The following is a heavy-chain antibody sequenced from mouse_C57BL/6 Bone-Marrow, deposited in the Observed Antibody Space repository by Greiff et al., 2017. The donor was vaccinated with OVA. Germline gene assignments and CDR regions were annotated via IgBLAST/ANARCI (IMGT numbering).Heavy chain of an antibody. D-gene: IGHD1-1*01. CDR3: ARVYYGSSYWYFDV. Sequence: EVQGVESGPELVKPGASVKISCKASGYSFTDYNMNWVKQSHGKSLEWIGVINPNYGTPSYNQKFKGKATLTVDQSSSTAYMQLNSLTSEDSAVYYCARVYYGSSYWYFDVWGTGTTVTVSS. V-gene: IGHV1-39*01. J-gene: IGHJ1*03. CDR1: GYSFTDYN. CDR2: INPNYGTP.